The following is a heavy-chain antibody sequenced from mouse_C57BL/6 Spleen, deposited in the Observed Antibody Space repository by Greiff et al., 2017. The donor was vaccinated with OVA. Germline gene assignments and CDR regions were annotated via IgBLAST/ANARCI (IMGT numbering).Heavy chain of an antibody. CDR1: GYTFTSYW. D-gene: IGHD2-5*01. CDR2: IDPSDSET. V-gene: IGHV1-52*01. Sequence: QVQLKQPGAELVRPGSSVTLSCTASGYTFTSYWMHWVKQRPLQGLEWIGNIDPSDSETHYNQKFKDQATLTVDKSYSPAYMQLSTLTSEDSAVYCRTSSSYNNLDYWGQGTTLTVSS. CDR3: TSSSYNNLDY. J-gene: IGHJ2*01.